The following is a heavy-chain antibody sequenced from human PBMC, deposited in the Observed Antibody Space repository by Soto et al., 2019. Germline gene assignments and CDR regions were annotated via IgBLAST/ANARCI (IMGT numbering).Heavy chain of an antibody. J-gene: IGHJ4*02. CDR3: ALLKDYGGTPTDY. D-gene: IGHD4-17*01. CDR2: ISYSGST. CDR1: GGSISSSN. V-gene: IGHV4-39*01. Sequence: SETVSLTCTVSGGSISSSNWGWIRQPPGKGLEWIGTISYSGSTYYNPSLRSRVTISEDKSKNQFSLKLTSVTAADTAVYFFALLKDYGGTPTDYWGQGTLVTVSS.